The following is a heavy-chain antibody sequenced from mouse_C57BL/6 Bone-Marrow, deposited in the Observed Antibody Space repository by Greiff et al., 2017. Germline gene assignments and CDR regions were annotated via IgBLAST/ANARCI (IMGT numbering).Heavy chain of an antibody. V-gene: IGHV1-81*01. CDR3: AREAGWLLPFDY. CDR1: GYTFTSYG. Sequence: QVQLQQSGAELARPGASVKLSCKASGYTFTSYGISLVKQRTGQGLEWIGEIYPRSGNTYYNEKFKGKDTLTADKSSRTGYMELRRLTSEDSAVYFCAREAGWLLPFDYWGQGTTLTVSS. D-gene: IGHD2-3*01. CDR2: IYPRSGNT. J-gene: IGHJ2*01.